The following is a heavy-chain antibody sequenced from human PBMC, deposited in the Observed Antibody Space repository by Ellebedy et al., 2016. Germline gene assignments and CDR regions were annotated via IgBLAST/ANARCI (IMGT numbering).Heavy chain of an antibody. CDR3: ARETMVRGVISFWFDP. Sequence: ASVKVSCXASGGTFSSYAISWVRQAPGQGLEWMGWISAYNGNTNYAQKLQGRVTMTTDTSTSTAYMELRSLRSDDTAVYYCARETMVRGVISFWFDPWGQGTLVTVSS. D-gene: IGHD3-10*01. CDR1: GGTFSSYA. CDR2: ISAYNGNT. V-gene: IGHV1-18*01. J-gene: IGHJ5*02.